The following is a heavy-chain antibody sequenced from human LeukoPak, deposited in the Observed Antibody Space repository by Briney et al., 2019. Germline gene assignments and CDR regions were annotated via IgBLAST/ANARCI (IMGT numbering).Heavy chain of an antibody. CDR1: GYTFTSYG. J-gene: IGHJ4*02. CDR3: ARDKAGRWFGDY. CDR2: INAYNGNT. Sequence: ASVKVSCKPSGYTFTSYGISWVRQAPRQGLEWMGWINAYNGNTNYAQKPQGRVTMTTDTSPSTAYIELRSLRSDDPAVYYCARDKAGRWFGDYWGQGTLVTVSS. V-gene: IGHV1-18*01. D-gene: IGHD3-10*01.